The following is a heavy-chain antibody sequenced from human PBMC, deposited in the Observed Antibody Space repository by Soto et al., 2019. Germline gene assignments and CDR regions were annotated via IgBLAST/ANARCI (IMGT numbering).Heavy chain of an antibody. V-gene: IGHV1-69*06. D-gene: IGHD2-15*01. CDR3: SRDAVAASGTND. CDR2: IIPIFGTA. Sequence: QVQLVQSGTEVKKPGSSVKVSCKASGGNFNSYTINWVRQAPGQGLEFMGGIIPIFGTANYAPKFQGRVTFTADTATNTAYMELSSLRSADTAVYFGSRDAVAASGTNDWGQGTLVTVSS. J-gene: IGHJ4*02. CDR1: GGNFNSYT.